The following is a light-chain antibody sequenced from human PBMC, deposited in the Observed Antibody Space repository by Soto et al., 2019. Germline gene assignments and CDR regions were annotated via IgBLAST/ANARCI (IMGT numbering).Light chain of an antibody. CDR1: QSLSSSY. V-gene: IGKV3D-20*02. CDR3: QQRSNWPYT. CDR2: GAS. J-gene: IGKJ2*01. Sequence: PGERVTLSCRASQSLSSSYLTWYQHRPGQAPRLLIYGASTRATSIPARFSDSGSGTDFTLTISSLQPEDFAVYYCQQRSNWPYTFGQGTKLEIK.